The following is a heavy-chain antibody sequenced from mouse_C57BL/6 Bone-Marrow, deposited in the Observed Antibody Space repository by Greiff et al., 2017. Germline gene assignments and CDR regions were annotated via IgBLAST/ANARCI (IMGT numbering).Heavy chain of an antibody. D-gene: IGHD1-1*01. Sequence: RVESGAELVRPGSSVKLSCKDSYFAFMASAMHWVKQRPGHGLEWIGSFTMYSDATEYSENFKGKATVTANTSSSTAYMELSSLTSEDSAVYYCARGGYGSSYAMDYWGQGTSVTVSS. CDR3: ARGGYGSSYAMDY. CDR2: FTMYSDAT. CDR1: YFAFMASA. V-gene: IGHV1-49*01. J-gene: IGHJ4*01.